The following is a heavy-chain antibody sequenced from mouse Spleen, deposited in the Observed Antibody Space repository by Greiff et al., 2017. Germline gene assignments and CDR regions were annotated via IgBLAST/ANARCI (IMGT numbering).Heavy chain of an antibody. CDR2: INPSSGYT. CDR3: ARGEDFYYFDY. CDR1: GYTFTSYT. Sequence: LVESGAELARPGASVKMSCKASGYTFTSYTMHWVKQRPGQGLEWIGYINPSSGYTKYNQKFKDKATLTADKSSSTAYMQLSSLTSEDSAVYYCARGEDFYYFDYWGQGTTLTVSS. J-gene: IGHJ2*01. V-gene: IGHV1-4*01.